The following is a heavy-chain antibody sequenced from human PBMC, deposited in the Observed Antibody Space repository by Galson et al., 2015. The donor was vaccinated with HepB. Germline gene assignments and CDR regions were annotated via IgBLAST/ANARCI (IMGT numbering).Heavy chain of an antibody. Sequence: SVKVSCKASGGTFKSYSIGWVRQAPGQGLEWMGGIIPVFGTGTYAQRFQGRVTITADKSTTTVYMELSSLTSEDTASYYCAIAGDCAAGTGRLGSWGQGTLITVSS. CDR1: GGTFKSYS. D-gene: IGHD7-27*01. V-gene: IGHV1-69*06. CDR3: AIAGDCAAGTGRLGS. CDR2: IIPVFGTG. J-gene: IGHJ5*01.